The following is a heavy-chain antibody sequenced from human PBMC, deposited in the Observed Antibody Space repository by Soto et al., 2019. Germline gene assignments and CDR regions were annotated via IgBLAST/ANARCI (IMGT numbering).Heavy chain of an antibody. J-gene: IGHJ4*02. V-gene: IGHV3-23*01. CDR3: AKEGGYGSSTSCDGRVYY. Sequence: EVQLLESGGGLVQPGGSLRLSCAASGFTFSSYAMSWVRQAPGKGLEWVSAISGSGGSTYYADSVKGRFTISRDNSKNTLYLQMNSLRAEDTAVYYCAKEGGYGSSTSCDGRVYYWGQGTLVTVSS. CDR1: GFTFSSYA. D-gene: IGHD2-2*03. CDR2: ISGSGGST.